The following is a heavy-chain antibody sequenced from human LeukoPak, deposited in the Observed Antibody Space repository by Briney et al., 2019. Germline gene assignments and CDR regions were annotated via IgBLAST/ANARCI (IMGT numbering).Heavy chain of an antibody. CDR2: ISSSGGIT. CDR1: GFTFSNCA. V-gene: IGHV3-23*01. D-gene: IGHD3-22*01. Sequence: GGSLRLSCEGSGFTFSNCAMSWVRQAPGKGLEWVSTISSSGGITYYADSVKGRFTISRDNSKNTLYLQMNSLRAEDTAGYYCAKGDSTYYYDRSGYSPPFPFDYWGQGTLVTVSS. CDR3: AKGDSTYYYDRSGYSPPFPFDY. J-gene: IGHJ4*02.